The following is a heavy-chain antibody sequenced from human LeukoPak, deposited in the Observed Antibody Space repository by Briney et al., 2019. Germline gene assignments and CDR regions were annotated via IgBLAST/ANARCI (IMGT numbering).Heavy chain of an antibody. J-gene: IGHJ4*02. CDR3: ARGARIAAAGYYFDY. CDR1: GYTFTSYY. CDR2: INPSGGST. Sequence: AASVKVSCKASGYTFTSYYMHWVRQAPGQGLEWMGIINPSGGSTSYAQKFQGRVTMTRDMSTSTVYMELSSLGSEDTAVYYCARGARIAAAGYYFDYWGQGTLVTVSS. D-gene: IGHD6-13*01. V-gene: IGHV1-46*01.